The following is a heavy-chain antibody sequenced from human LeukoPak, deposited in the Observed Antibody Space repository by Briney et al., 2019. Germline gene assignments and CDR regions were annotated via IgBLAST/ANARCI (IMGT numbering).Heavy chain of an antibody. CDR3: ATIPAYYYDSSGSVNDAFDI. D-gene: IGHD3-22*01. J-gene: IGHJ3*02. V-gene: IGHV4-59*01. Sequence: NPSETLSPTCTVSGGSISSYYWSWIRQPPGKGLEWIGYIYYSGSTNYNPSLKSRVTISVDTSKNQFSLKLSSVTAADTAVYYCATIPAYYYDSSGSVNDAFDIWGQGTMVTVSS. CDR1: GGSISSYY. CDR2: IYYSGST.